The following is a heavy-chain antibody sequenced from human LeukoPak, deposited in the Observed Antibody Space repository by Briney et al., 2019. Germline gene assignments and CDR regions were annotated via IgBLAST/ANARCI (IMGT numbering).Heavy chain of an antibody. J-gene: IGHJ5*02. Sequence: GGTMRLSCAASGFTFSSYSMNWVRQAPGKGLEWVSSISSSSSYIYYADSVKGRFTISRDNSKNTLYLQMNSLRAEDTAVYYCARDRGYYYGSGSLNWFDPWGQGTLVTVSS. D-gene: IGHD3-10*01. CDR3: ARDRGYYYGSGSLNWFDP. CDR1: GFTFSSYS. V-gene: IGHV3-21*01. CDR2: ISSSSSYI.